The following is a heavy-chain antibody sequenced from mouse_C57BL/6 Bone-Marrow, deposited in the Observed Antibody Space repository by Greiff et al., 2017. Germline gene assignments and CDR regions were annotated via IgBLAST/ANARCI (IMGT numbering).Heavy chain of an antibody. Sequence: EVHLVESGGGLVKPGGSLKLSCAASGFTFSSYAMSWVRQTPEKRLEWVATISDGGSYTYYPDNVKGRFTISRDNAKNNLYLQMSHLKSEDTAMYYCARDLPTVVAYPYAMDYWGQGTSVTVSS. CDR3: ARDLPTVVAYPYAMDY. D-gene: IGHD1-1*01. J-gene: IGHJ4*01. V-gene: IGHV5-4*01. CDR2: ISDGGSYT. CDR1: GFTFSSYA.